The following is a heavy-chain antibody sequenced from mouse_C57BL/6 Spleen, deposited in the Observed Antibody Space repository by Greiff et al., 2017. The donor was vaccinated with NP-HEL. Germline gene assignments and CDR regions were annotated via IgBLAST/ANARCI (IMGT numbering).Heavy chain of an antibody. CDR1: GYTFTDYY. Sequence: EVQLQQSGPELVKPGASVKISCKASGYTFTDYYMNWVKQSHGKSLEWIGDINPNNGGTSYNQKFKGKATLTVDKSSSTAYMELRSLTSEDSAVYYCARSAYYYGSSYVNFDVWGTGTTVTVSS. D-gene: IGHD1-1*01. CDR2: INPNNGGT. J-gene: IGHJ1*03. CDR3: ARSAYYYGSSYVNFDV. V-gene: IGHV1-26*01.